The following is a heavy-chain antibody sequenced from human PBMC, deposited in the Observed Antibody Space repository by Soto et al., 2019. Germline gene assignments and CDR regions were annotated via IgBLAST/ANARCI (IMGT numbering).Heavy chain of an antibody. CDR3: ASVGAENYYYYGMDV. CDR1: GGSISSYY. Sequence: SETLSLTRTFSGGSISSYYWSWIRQPPGKGLEWIGYIYYSGSTNYNPSLKSRVTISVDTSKNQFSLKLSSVTAADTAVYYCASVGAENYYYYGMDVWGQGTTVTVSS. V-gene: IGHV4-59*08. D-gene: IGHD1-26*01. CDR2: IYYSGST. J-gene: IGHJ6*02.